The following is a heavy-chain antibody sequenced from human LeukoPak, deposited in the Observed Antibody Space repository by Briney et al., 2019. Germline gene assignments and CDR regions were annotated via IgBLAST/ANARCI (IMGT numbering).Heavy chain of an antibody. CDR3: ATNNYDSSGYYYVAQFYYYMDV. V-gene: IGHV3-23*01. CDR1: GFTFSSYG. D-gene: IGHD3-22*01. CDR2: ISGSGGST. Sequence: GGSLRLSCAASGFTFSSYGMSWVRQAPGKGLEWVSAISGSGGSTYYADSVKGRFTISRDNSNSTLYLQMNSLRSEDTAVYYCATNNYDSSGYYYVAQFYYYMDVWGKGTTVTVSS. J-gene: IGHJ6*03.